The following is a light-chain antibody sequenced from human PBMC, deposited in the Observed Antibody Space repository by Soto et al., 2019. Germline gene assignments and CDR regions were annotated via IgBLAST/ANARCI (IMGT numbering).Light chain of an antibody. CDR3: QQCFSIPPT. V-gene: IGKV1-39*01. Sequence: DIQMTQSPSSLSASVGDRITITCWASHSIDNYLSWYQLKPGKAPRLLIYAASNLQRGVPSRFTGSGSGTDFTLTINNLQPDDFAVYYCQQCFSIPPTFGHGTKVETK. CDR1: HSIDNY. CDR2: AAS. J-gene: IGKJ1*01.